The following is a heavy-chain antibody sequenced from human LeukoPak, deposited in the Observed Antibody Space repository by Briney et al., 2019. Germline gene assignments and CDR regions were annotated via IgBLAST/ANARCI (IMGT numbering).Heavy chain of an antibody. J-gene: IGHJ6*03. V-gene: IGHV1-8*02. CDR3: ARGRRAWIQLWPRDYYYYMDV. Sequence: ASVKVSCKASGGTFSNYAISWVRQATGQGLEWMGWMNPNSGNTGYAQKFQGRVTMTRNTSISTAYMELSSLRSEDTAVYYCARGRRAWIQLWPRDYYYYMDVWGKGTTVTISS. CDR2: MNPNSGNT. D-gene: IGHD5-18*01. CDR1: GGTFSNYA.